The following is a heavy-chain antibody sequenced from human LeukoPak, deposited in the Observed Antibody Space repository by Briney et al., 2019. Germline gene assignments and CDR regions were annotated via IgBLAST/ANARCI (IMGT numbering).Heavy chain of an antibody. CDR2: IYSGGST. D-gene: IGHD5-12*01. V-gene: IGHV3-53*01. CDR3: ARARGYSGYEAKFYYYGMDV. J-gene: IGHJ6*02. CDR1: GFTFNNYA. Sequence: GGSLRLSCAASGFTFNNYAMNWVRPAPGKGLEWVSVIYSGGSTYYADSVKGRFTISRDNSKNTLYLQMNSLRAEDTAVYYCARARGYSGYEAKFYYYGMDVWGQGTTVTVSS.